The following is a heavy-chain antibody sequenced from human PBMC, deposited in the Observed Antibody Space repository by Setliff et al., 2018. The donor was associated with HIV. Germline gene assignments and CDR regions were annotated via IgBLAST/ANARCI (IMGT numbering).Heavy chain of an antibody. CDR3: ARDYYDSSGYIFFPGLPDY. D-gene: IGHD3-22*01. CDR1: GYTFTGYY. CDR2: INPNNGGT. V-gene: IGHV1-2*02. J-gene: IGHJ4*02. Sequence: ASVKVSCKASGYTFTGYYMHWVRQAPGQGLEWMGWINPNNGGTNYAQKFQGRVTMTRDTSISTACMELSRLRSDDTAVYYCARDYYDSSGYIFFPGLPDYWGQGTLVTAPQ.